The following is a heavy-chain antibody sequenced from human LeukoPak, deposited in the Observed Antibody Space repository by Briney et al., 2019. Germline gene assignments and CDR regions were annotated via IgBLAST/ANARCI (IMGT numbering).Heavy chain of an antibody. Sequence: ASVKVSCKASGGTFLTYAVNWVRQAPGQGLEWMGGIITVFGPPKYTQKFQGRLTISTDDPTGTAYMELKSLTSDDTAVYHCARGGFALVPADRYFDLWGRGTLVTVSS. CDR1: GGTFLTYA. V-gene: IGHV1-69*05. CDR2: IITVFGPP. J-gene: IGHJ2*01. D-gene: IGHD3/OR15-3a*01. CDR3: ARGGFALVPADRYFDL.